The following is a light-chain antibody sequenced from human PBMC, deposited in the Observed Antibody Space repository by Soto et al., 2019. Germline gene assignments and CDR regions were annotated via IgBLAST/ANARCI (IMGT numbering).Light chain of an antibody. J-gene: IGKJ2*01. Sequence: DIQMNQSPSTLSASVGDRVTITCRASQSISSWLAWYQQKPGKAPKLLIYKASTLESGVPSRFSGSGSGTEFTLTISSLQPDDFATYYCQQYNSWYTFGQGTKLEI. CDR3: QQYNSWYT. CDR1: QSISSW. V-gene: IGKV1-5*03. CDR2: KAS.